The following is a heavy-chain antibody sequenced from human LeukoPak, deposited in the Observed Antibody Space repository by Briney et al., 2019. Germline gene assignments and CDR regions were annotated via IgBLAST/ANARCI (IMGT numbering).Heavy chain of an antibody. D-gene: IGHD2-2*01. J-gene: IGHJ4*02. CDR3: ARDRDCSSTSCYAPFDY. V-gene: IGHV3-64*01. CDR2: ISSNGGSA. Sequence: GGSLRLSCAASGFTFSSYAMHWVRQAPGKGLEYVSAISSNGGSAYYANSVKGRFTISRDNSKNTLYLQTGSLRAEDMAVYYCARDRDCSSTSCYAPFDYWGQGTLVTVSS. CDR1: GFTFSSYA.